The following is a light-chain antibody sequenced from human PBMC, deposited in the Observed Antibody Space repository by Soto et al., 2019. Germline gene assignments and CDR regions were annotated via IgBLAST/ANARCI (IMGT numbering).Light chain of an antibody. J-gene: IGKJ1*01. CDR2: GAS. Sequence: EVVMTQSPATLSVSPGERATLSCRASQSVRSNLAWYQQTPGQAPRLLIYGASTRATGIPARFSGSGSGTDLTLTISSLQSEDFAVYYCQQYNNWPRTFGQGTKVEIK. CDR3: QQYNNWPRT. V-gene: IGKV3-15*01. CDR1: QSVRSN.